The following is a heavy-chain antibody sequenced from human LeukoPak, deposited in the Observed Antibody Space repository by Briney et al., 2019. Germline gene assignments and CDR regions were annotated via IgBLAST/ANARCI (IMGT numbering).Heavy chain of an antibody. J-gene: IGHJ3*02. CDR2: ISTSGNT. CDR1: GGFISNYY. CDR3: ARRPMGDAFDI. Sequence: PSETLSLTCSVSGGFISNYYWSWIRQPAGKGLEWIGRISTSGNTNYNPSLKSRVTMSVDTSKNQFFLNLNSVTAADTAVYYCARRPMGDAFDIWGQGTMVTVSS. V-gene: IGHV4-4*07. D-gene: IGHD3-10*01.